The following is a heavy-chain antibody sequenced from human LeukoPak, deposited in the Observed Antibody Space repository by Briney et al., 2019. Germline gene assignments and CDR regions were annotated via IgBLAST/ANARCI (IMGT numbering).Heavy chain of an antibody. J-gene: IGHJ4*02. CDR3: AKGITSDYGALDY. D-gene: IGHD4-17*01. V-gene: IGHV3-53*05. CDR1: GFTVSSNY. CDR2: IYSGGST. Sequence: GGSLRLSCSASGFTVSSNYMSWVRQAPGKGLEWVSVIYSGGSTYYADSVKGRFTISRDNSKNTLYLQMDSLRAEDTALYYCAKGITSDYGALDYWGQGTLVTVSS.